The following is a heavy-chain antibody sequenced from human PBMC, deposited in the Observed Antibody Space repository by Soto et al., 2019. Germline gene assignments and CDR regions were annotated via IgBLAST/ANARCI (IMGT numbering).Heavy chain of an antibody. CDR3: ARLRGWLHQLSYYGMDV. J-gene: IGHJ6*02. D-gene: IGHD5-12*01. V-gene: IGHV4-59*01. CDR1: GGSISSYD. Sequence: SETLSLTCTVSGGSISSYDWSWIRQPPGKGLEWIGYIYYSGSTNYNPSLKSRVTISVDTSKNQFSLKLSSVTAADTAVYYCARLRGWLHQLSYYGMDVWGRGTTVTVSS. CDR2: IYYSGST.